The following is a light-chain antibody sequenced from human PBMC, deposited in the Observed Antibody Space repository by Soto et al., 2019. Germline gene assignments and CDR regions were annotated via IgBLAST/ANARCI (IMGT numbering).Light chain of an antibody. Sequence: QAVVTQPPSASGSPGQSVTISCAGSSSDIGASNSVSWYQQHPGKAPKLLISEVTKRPSGVPDRFSGSKSANTASLTISGLQADDEADYYCGSKAGSNKHVVFGGGTKLTVL. J-gene: IGLJ2*01. V-gene: IGLV2-8*01. CDR2: EVT. CDR3: GSKAGSNKHVV. CDR1: SSDIGASNS.